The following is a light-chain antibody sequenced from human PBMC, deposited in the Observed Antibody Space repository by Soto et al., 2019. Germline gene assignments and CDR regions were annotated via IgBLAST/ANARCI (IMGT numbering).Light chain of an antibody. J-gene: IGLJ1*01. CDR3: SSYAGSNNFGV. V-gene: IGLV2-8*01. CDR2: EVS. Sequence: QSALTQPPSASGSPGQSVTISCAGTSSDVGGYYHVFWYQQHPGKAPKLMIYEVSKRPSGVPDRFSGSKSGNTASLTVSGLQAEDEADYYCSSYAGSNNFGVFGTGTKVTV. CDR1: SSDVGGYYH.